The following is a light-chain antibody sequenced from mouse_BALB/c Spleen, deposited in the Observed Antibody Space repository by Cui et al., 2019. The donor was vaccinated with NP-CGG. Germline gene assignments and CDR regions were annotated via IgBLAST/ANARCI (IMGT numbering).Light chain of an antibody. J-gene: IGLJ1*01. CDR2: GTN. V-gene: IGLV1*01. Sequence: QAVVTQASALTTSLGDTVTLTCRTSTGAVTNSNYANWVQEKPDHLFTGLIGGTNNRAPGVPARFSGSLIGDKAALTITGAQTEDEAIYFCALWCSNHWVFGGGTKLTVL. CDR1: TGAVTNSNY. CDR3: ALWCSNHWV.